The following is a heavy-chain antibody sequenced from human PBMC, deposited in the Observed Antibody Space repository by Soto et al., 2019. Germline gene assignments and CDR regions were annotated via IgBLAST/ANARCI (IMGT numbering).Heavy chain of an antibody. CDR1: GFTFSDYY. CDR3: ERDQGCYDSSGYFDY. CDR2: ISSSGSII. Sequence: GGSLRLSCAASGFTFSDYYMSWIRQAPGKGLEWVSYISSSGSIIYYADSVKGRFTISRDNARNSLYLQLNSLRAEDTAVYYCERDQGCYDSSGYFDYWGQGTLVTVSS. J-gene: IGHJ4*02. D-gene: IGHD3-22*01. V-gene: IGHV3-11*01.